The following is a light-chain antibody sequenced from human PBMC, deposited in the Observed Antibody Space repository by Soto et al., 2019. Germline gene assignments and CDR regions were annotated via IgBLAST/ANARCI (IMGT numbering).Light chain of an antibody. V-gene: IGLV1-40*01. Sequence: QSVLTQPPSVSGAPGQRVTISCTGSSSNIGAGYDVNWYQQLPGTAPKLLIYGNINRPSGVPDRFSGSKSGTSASLAISGLQAEDEAAYYCQSHDSSLSGSIFGGGTKLTVL. CDR3: QSHDSSLSGSI. J-gene: IGLJ2*01. CDR2: GNI. CDR1: SSNIGAGYD.